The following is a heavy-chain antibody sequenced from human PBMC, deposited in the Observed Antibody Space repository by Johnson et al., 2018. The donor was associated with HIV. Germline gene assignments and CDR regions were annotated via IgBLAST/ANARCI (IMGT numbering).Heavy chain of an antibody. D-gene: IGHD1-26*01. J-gene: IGHJ3*02. V-gene: IGHV3-66*01. CDR3: AKDPGSGSPGAFDI. CDR1: GFNVSDNY. Sequence: VQLVESGGGVERPGGSLRLSCAGSGFNVSDNYMSWVRQAPGKGLEWVSVIYSGGSTFNAHSVKGRFTISRDNSENTLYLQMGSLRAGDTAVYYCAKDPGSGSPGAFDIWGQGTMVTVSS. CDR2: IYSGGST.